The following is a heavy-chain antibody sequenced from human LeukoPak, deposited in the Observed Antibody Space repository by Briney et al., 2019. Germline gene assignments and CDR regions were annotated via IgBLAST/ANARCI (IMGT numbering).Heavy chain of an antibody. CDR2: TYYRSKWYN. D-gene: IGHD6-13*01. J-gene: IGHJ6*02. Sequence: SQTLSLTCAISGDSVSSTSASWNWIRQSPSRGLEWLGRTYYRSKWYNDYAISVKSRITINPDTSKNQFSLQLNSVTPEDTAVYYCARDEYGSRWYGMAVWGQGTTVTVSS. CDR1: GDSVSSTSAS. CDR3: ARDEYGSRWYGMAV. V-gene: IGHV6-1*01.